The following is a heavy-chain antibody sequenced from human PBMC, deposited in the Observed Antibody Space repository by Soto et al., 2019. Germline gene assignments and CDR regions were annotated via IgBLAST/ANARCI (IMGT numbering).Heavy chain of an antibody. CDR1: GYTFTSYG. CDR2: ISAYNGNT. V-gene: IGHV1-18*01. J-gene: IGHJ4*02. D-gene: IGHD6-6*01. CDR3: ARYLSSSSDY. Sequence: QVQLVQSGAEVKKPGASVKVSCKASGYTFTSYGISWVRQAPGQRLEWMGWISAYNGNTNYAQKLQGRVTMTTVTCRSTAYVELRSMRSDDTAVYYCARYLSSSSDYWGQGTLVTVSS.